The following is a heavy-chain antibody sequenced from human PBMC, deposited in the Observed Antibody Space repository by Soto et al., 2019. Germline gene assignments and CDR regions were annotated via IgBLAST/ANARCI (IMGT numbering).Heavy chain of an antibody. CDR1: GFTFRSCA. Sequence: GGSLRLSCAASGFTFRSCAMGWVRQAPGKGLEWVSDIIDSGASTYYADYVKGRFTISRDNSKSTLYLQMNSLRAEDTALYYCAKGRSYYYYYGVDVWGQGTTVTVSS. CDR2: IIDSGAST. V-gene: IGHV3-23*01. J-gene: IGHJ6*02. CDR3: AKGRSYYYYYGVDV.